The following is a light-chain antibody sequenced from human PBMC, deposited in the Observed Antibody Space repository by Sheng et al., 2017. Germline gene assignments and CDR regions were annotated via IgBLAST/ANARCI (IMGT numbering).Light chain of an antibody. Sequence: EIVLTQSPGTLSLSPGERATLSCRASQSVSSDFLAWYQQKPGQAPRLLMYAASSRVTGIPDRFSGSGSGTDFTLTINSLEPEDSAIYYCQHRRTFGQGTKVEI. CDR3: QHRRT. J-gene: IGKJ2*01. CDR2: AAS. V-gene: IGKV3D-20*02. CDR1: QSVSSDF.